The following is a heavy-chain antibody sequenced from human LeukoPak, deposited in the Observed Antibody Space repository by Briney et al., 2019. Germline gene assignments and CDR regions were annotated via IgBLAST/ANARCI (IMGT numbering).Heavy chain of an antibody. D-gene: IGHD6-6*01. CDR3: AKSIAWL. CDR1: RVTLRSDA. CDR2: ISGSGGST. J-gene: IGHJ4*02. Sequence: GGSLRLSCAAPRVTLRSDATSSVRQAPGKGLEWVSAISGSGGSTYYADSVKGRFTISRDNSKNTLYLQKNRLRSEDTAAYYWAKSIAWLWGQGTLVTVSS. V-gene: IGHV3-23*01.